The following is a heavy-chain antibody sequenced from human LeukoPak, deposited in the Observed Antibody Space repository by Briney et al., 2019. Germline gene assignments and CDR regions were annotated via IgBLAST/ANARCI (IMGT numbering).Heavy chain of an antibody. J-gene: IGHJ4*02. Sequence: GGSLRLSCAASGFTFSSYDMHWVRQATGKVLEWVSAIGTAGDTYYPGSVKGRFTISRENAKNSLYLQMNSLRAEDTAIHYCATYRQVLLPFESWGQGTLVTVSS. CDR3: ATYRQVLLPFES. V-gene: IGHV3-13*01. CDR1: GFTFSSYD. D-gene: IGHD2-8*02. CDR2: IGTAGDT.